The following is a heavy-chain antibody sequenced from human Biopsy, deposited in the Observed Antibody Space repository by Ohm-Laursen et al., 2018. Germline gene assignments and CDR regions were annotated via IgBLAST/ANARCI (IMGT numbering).Heavy chain of an antibody. CDR2: ISGSGGRT. V-gene: IGHV3-23*01. CDR3: AKEVLSAVGTSGFDP. J-gene: IGHJ5*02. CDR1: GFTFSNYA. D-gene: IGHD1/OR15-1a*01. Sequence: GSLRLSCTASGFTFSNYAMSWVRQAPGKGLEWVSGISGSGGRTYYAESMKGRFTISRDNSKKTVYLQMKSLRAEDTAVYYCAKEVLSAVGTSGFDPWGQGTLVTVSS.